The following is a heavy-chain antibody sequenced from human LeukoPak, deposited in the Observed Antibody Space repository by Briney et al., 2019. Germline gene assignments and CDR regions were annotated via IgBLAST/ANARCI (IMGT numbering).Heavy chain of an antibody. J-gene: IGHJ6*03. Sequence: PGRSLRLSCAASGFTFSSYGMHWVRQAPGKGLEWVANIKQDGSEKYYVDSVKGRFAISRDNAKNSLYLQMNSLRAEDTAVYYCARELRDYYYYMDVWGKGTTVTVSS. CDR2: IKQDGSEK. CDR1: GFTFSSYG. CDR3: ARELRDYYYYMDV. V-gene: IGHV3-7*01.